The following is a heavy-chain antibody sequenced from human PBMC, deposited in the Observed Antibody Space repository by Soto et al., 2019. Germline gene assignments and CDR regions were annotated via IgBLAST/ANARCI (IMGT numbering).Heavy chain of an antibody. Sequence: SETLSLTCAVYGGSFSGYYWSWIRQPPGKGLEWIGEINHSGSTNYNPSLKSRVTISVDTSKNQFSLKLSSVTAADTAVYYCARGRSCCSTSCRRYGMDVWGQGTTVTVSS. J-gene: IGHJ6*02. CDR3: ARGRSCCSTSCRRYGMDV. CDR2: INHSGST. CDR1: GGSFSGYY. V-gene: IGHV4-34*01. D-gene: IGHD2-2*01.